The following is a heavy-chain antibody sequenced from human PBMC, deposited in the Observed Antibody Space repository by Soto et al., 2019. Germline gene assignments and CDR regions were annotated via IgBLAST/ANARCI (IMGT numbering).Heavy chain of an antibody. Sequence: GASVKVSCKASGYTFTSYGISWVRQAPGQGLEWMGWISAYNGNTNYAQKLQGRVTMTTDTSTSTAYMELRSLRSDDTAVYYCARDYYDFWSGEYGVDVWGQGTTVTVSS. CDR1: GYTFTSYG. V-gene: IGHV1-18*01. J-gene: IGHJ6*02. CDR3: ARDYYDFWSGEYGVDV. CDR2: ISAYNGNT. D-gene: IGHD3-3*01.